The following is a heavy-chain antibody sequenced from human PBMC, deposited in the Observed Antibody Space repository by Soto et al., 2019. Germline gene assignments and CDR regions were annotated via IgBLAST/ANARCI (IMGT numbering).Heavy chain of an antibody. V-gene: IGHV4-39*01. CDR2: IFYSGTT. Sequence: SETLSLTCTASGDTISSSDYYWGWIRQPPGRGLEWIGNIFYSGTTYYNPSFKSRVTISVDTSRNQFSLKLSSVTAADTAVYYCARRTDYGDYSDAFDVWGHGSMVTVSS. CDR1: GDTISSSDYY. CDR3: ARRTDYGDYSDAFDV. J-gene: IGHJ3*01. D-gene: IGHD4-17*01.